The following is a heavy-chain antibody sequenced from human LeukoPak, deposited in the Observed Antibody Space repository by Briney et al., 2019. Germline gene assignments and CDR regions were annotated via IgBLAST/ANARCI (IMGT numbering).Heavy chain of an antibody. CDR1: GFTFSSYS. Sequence: GGSLRLSCAASGFTFSSYSMNWVRQAPGKGLEWVSYISSSSSTIYYADSVKGRFTISRDNAKNSLYLQMNSLRAEDTAVYYCARDSEPHPGSWYFSNKSYLEFFLGVDCMDVWGQGTPVTVSS. CDR3: ARDSEPHPGSWYFSNKSYLEFFLGVDCMDV. V-gene: IGHV3-48*01. D-gene: IGHD6-13*01. J-gene: IGHJ6*02. CDR2: ISSSSSTI.